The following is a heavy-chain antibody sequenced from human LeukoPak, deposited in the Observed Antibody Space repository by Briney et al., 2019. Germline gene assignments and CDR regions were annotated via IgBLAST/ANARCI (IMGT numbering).Heavy chain of an antibody. D-gene: IGHD2-2*02. J-gene: IGHJ4*02. CDR3: ARDIVVVPAAIRGYYFDY. CDR1: GFTFSSYS. Sequence: GGSLRLSCAASGFTFSSYSMNWVRQAPGKGLEWVSSISSSSSYIYYADSVKGRFTISRDNAKNSLYLQMNSLRAEDTAVYYCARDIVVVPAAIRGYYFDYWGQGTLVTVSS. V-gene: IGHV3-21*01. CDR2: ISSSSSYI.